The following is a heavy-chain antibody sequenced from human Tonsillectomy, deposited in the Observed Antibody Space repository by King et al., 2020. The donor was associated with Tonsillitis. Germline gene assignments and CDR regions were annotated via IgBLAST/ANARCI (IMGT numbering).Heavy chain of an antibody. CDR3: ARALRSGYEDAFVI. CDR1: GGSISSYY. D-gene: IGHD5-18*01. V-gene: IGHV4-59*01. J-gene: IGHJ3*02. CDR2: IYYSGST. Sequence: VQLQESGPGLVKPSETLSLTCTVSGGSISSYYWSWIRQPPGKGLEWIGYIYYSGSTNYNPSLKSRVTISVDTSKNQFPLKLSYVTAADTAVYYCARALRSGYEDAFVIWGQGTMVTVSS.